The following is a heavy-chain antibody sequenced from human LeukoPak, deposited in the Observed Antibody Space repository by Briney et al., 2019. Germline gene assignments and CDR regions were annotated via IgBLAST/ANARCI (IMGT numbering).Heavy chain of an antibody. CDR3: VKEFGGHSYGAYFDY. D-gene: IGHD5-18*01. V-gene: IGHV3-30*18. J-gene: IGHJ4*02. Sequence: GWSLRLSCAASTFTFSNYGMQWVRQAPGKGLEWVAVVSSDGSVEYYGDSVKGRFTISRDNSKNTLYLQMNSLRVEDTAVYHCVKEFGGHSYGAYFDYWGQGTLVTVSS. CDR2: VSSDGSVE. CDR1: TFTFSNYG.